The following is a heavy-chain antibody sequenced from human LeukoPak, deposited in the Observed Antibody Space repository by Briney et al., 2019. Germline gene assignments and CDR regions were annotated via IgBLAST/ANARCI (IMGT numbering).Heavy chain of an antibody. J-gene: IGHJ4*02. D-gene: IGHD3-3*01. V-gene: IGHV3-74*01. Sequence: PGGSLRLSCTTSGFTFSNYWMYWVRQAPGKGLMWVSRIKSDGTGITYTDSVEGRFTISRDNAKNTLYLQMNSLRDEDTAVYYCVRGQTIDYSGQGTLVTVSS. CDR2: IKSDGTGI. CDR1: GFTFSNYW. CDR3: VRGQTIDY.